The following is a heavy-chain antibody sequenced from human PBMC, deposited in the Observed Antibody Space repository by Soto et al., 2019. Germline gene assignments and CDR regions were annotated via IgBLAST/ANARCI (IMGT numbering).Heavy chain of an antibody. D-gene: IGHD2-2*01. V-gene: IGHV1-18*01. J-gene: IGHJ4*02. Sequence: ASVKVSCEASGYTFTSYGSSWVRQAPGQGLEWMGWISAYNGNTNYAQKLQGRVTMTTDTSTSTAYMELRSLRSDDTAVYYCARGRPLICSSTSCYDFDYWGQGTLVTVSS. CDR2: ISAYNGNT. CDR1: GYTFTSYG. CDR3: ARGRPLICSSTSCYDFDY.